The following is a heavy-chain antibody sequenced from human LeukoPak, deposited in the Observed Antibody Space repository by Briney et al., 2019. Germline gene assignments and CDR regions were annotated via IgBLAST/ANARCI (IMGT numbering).Heavy chain of an antibody. Sequence: PSETLSLTCTVSGGSISSSSYYWGWIRQPPGKGLEWIGSIYYSGSTYYNPSLKSRVTMSVDTSKNQFSLKLSSVTAADTAVYYCAREKVWGRIAVAGPASGMDVWGQGTTVTVSS. CDR3: AREKVWGRIAVAGPASGMDV. V-gene: IGHV4-39*07. D-gene: IGHD6-19*01. CDR1: GGSISSSSYY. CDR2: IYYSGST. J-gene: IGHJ6*02.